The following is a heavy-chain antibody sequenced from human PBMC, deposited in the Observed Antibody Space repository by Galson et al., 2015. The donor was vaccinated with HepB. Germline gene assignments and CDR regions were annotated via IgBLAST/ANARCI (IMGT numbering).Heavy chain of an antibody. Sequence: SVKVSCKASGYTFTSYGISWVRQAPGQGLGWMGWISAYNGNTNYAQKLQGRVTMTTDTSTSTAYMELRSLRSDDTAVYYCARSPTVYYDFWSGYYPGDFDYWGQGTLVTVSS. D-gene: IGHD3-3*01. CDR3: ARSPTVYYDFWSGYYPGDFDY. V-gene: IGHV1-18*04. CDR1: GYTFTSYG. J-gene: IGHJ4*02. CDR2: ISAYNGNT.